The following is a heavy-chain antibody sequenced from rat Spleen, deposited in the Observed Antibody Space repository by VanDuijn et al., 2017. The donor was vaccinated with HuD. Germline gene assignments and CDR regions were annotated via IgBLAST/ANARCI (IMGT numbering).Heavy chain of an antibody. Sequence: EVQLVESGGGLVQPGRSMKLSCAASGFTFSNYGMAWVRQAPKKGLEWVATISSEGRSSYYRDSVKGRFTISRDNPKNTQYWQMDSLRSEDTATYDCTRHGDKSYFDYWGQGVLVTVSS. CDR2: ISSEGRSS. CDR3: TRHGDKSYFDY. J-gene: IGHJ2*01. CDR1: GFTFSNYG. V-gene: IGHV5S13*01.